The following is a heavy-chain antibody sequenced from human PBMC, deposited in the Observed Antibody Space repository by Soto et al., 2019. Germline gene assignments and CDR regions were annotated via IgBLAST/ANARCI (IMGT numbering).Heavy chain of an antibody. V-gene: IGHV3-30*18. J-gene: IGHJ6*03. CDR1: GFTFSSYG. CDR2: ISYDGSNK. CDR3: AKDRGPTVTTGHRYDYYYMDV. D-gene: IGHD4-17*01. Sequence: PGGSLRLSCAASGFTFSSYGMHWVRQAPGKGLEWVAVISYDGSNKYYADSVKGRFTISRDNSKNTLYLQMNSLRAEDTAVYYCAKDRGPTVTTGHRYDYYYMDVWGKGTTVTVSS.